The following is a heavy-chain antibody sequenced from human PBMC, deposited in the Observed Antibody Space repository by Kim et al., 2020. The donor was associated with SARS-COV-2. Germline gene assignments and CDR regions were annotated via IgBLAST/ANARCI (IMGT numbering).Heavy chain of an antibody. CDR2: INPSGGST. CDR3: ARDRMFSYIVVVPAAYYYGMDV. J-gene: IGHJ6*02. Sequence: ASVKVSCKASGYTFTSYYMHWVRQAPGQGLEWMGIINPSGGSTSYAQKFQGRVTMTRDTSTSTVYMELSSLRSEDTAVYYCARDRMFSYIVVVPAAYYYGMDVWGQGTTVTVSS. V-gene: IGHV1-46*01. CDR1: GYTFTSYY. D-gene: IGHD2-2*01.